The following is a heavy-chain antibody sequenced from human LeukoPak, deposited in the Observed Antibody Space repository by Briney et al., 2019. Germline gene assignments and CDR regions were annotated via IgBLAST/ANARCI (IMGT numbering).Heavy chain of an antibody. V-gene: IGHV4-59*01. Sequence: PSETLSLTCTVSGGSISSYYWSWIRQPPGKGLEWIGYIYYSGSTNYNPSLKSRVTISVDTSKNQFSLKPSSVTAADTAVYYCARALDSTMNYFDYWGQGTLVTVSS. CDR1: GGSISSYY. D-gene: IGHD2/OR15-2a*01. J-gene: IGHJ4*02. CDR2: IYYSGST. CDR3: ARALDSTMNYFDY.